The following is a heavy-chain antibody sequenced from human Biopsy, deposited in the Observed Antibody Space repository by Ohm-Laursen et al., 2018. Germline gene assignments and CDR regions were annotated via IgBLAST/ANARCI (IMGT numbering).Heavy chain of an antibody. CDR3: ARDCNGDNCGVDF. Sequence: SVKVSCKASGGTFSNYAITWVRQAPGQGLEWMGRIIPLLDIPTYAQRFKGRVTITADKSTNTAYMELISLRFEDTAVYFCARDCNGDNCGVDFWGQGTLVTVS. V-gene: IGHV1-69*04. D-gene: IGHD2-15*01. J-gene: IGHJ4*02. CDR2: IIPLLDIP. CDR1: GGTFSNYA.